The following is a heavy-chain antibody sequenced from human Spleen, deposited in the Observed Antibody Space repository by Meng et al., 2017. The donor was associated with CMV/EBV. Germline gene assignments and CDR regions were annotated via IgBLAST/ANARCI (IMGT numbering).Heavy chain of an antibody. CDR1: GYTFTGYY. Sequence: ASVKVSCKASGYTFTGYYMHWVRQAPGQRLEWMGWINPITGDTNYAPKFHGRVTMTRDTSITTAYMELSSLRSDDTAVYYCARAQGYDFWSGYPADYWGQGTLVTVSS. CDR3: ARAQGYDFWSGYPADY. J-gene: IGHJ4*02. V-gene: IGHV1-2*02. D-gene: IGHD3-3*01. CDR2: INPITGDT.